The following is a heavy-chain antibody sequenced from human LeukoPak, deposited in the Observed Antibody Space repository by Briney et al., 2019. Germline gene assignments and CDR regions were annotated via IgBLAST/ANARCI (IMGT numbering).Heavy chain of an antibody. D-gene: IGHD3-9*01. J-gene: IGHJ4*02. V-gene: IGHV3-9*01. CDR3: AKAQSFQLISPYFVL. CDR1: GFTFDDHA. CDR2: ISWNSNDI. Sequence: PGGSLRLSCAASGFTFDDHAMYWVRQAPGKGLEWVPGISWNSNDIGYADSVRGRFTISRDNAKNSLYLQMNSLRTGDTALYYCAKAQSFQLISPYFVLWGQGTLVTVSS.